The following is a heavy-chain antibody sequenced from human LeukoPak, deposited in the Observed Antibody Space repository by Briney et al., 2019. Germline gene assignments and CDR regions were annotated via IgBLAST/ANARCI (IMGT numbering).Heavy chain of an antibody. CDR2: LSSSSSYI. CDR3: ARDKHDSSGYYFDY. D-gene: IGHD3-22*01. V-gene: IGHV3-21*01. J-gene: IGHJ4*02. Sequence: GSLKLSCSGSGFPFHRYSLNWVRQAPGKGLEVISSLSSSSSYIYYADSVKGRFTISRDNAKNSLYLQMNSLRAEDTAVYYCARDKHDSSGYYFDYWGQGTLVTVSS. CDR1: GFPFHRYS.